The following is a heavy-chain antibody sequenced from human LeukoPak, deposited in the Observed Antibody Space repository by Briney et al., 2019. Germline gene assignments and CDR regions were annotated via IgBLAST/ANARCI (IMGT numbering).Heavy chain of an antibody. CDR1: GFTFSSYW. V-gene: IGHV3-74*01. D-gene: IGHD3-9*01. J-gene: IGHJ6*02. CDR3: ARDFPNYDILTGRGGYGMDV. CDR2: INSDGSST. Sequence: GGSLRLSCAASGFTFSSYWMHWVRQAPGKGLVWVSRINSDGSSTSYADSVKGRFTISRDNAKNTLYLQMNSLRAEDTAVYYCARDFPNYDILTGRGGYGMDVWGQGTAVTVS.